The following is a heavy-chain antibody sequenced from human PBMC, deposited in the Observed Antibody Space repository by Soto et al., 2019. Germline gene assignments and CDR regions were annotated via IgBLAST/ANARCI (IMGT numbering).Heavy chain of an antibody. D-gene: IGHD3-10*01. CDR3: ARQTYYYGSGSYYLYYYGMDV. Sequence: GESLKISCKGSGYSFTSYWIGWVRQMPGKGLEWMGIIYPGDSDTRYSPSFQGQVTISADKSISTAYLQWSSLKASDTAMYYCARQTYYYGSGSYYLYYYGMDVWCQGTTVTVSS. V-gene: IGHV5-51*01. CDR2: IYPGDSDT. CDR1: GYSFTSYW. J-gene: IGHJ6*02.